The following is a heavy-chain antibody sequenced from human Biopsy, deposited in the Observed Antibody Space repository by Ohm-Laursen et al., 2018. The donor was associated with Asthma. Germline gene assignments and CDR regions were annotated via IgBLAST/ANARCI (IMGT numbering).Heavy chain of an antibody. V-gene: IGHV1-69*13. CDR3: ARKAGSCISRTCYSLDF. CDR2: INSVFGTT. D-gene: IGHD2-2*01. J-gene: IGHJ4*02. Sequence: GASVKVSCKSLGGTFNAYVIGWGRQAPGQGLEWLGGINSVFGTTTYPQKFQDRVTITADDSTSTAYMELSSLRSEDTAVYYCARKAGSCISRTCYSLDFWGQGTLVTVSS. CDR1: GGTFNAYV.